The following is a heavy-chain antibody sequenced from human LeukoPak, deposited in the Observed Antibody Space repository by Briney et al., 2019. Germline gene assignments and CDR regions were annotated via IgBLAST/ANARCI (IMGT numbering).Heavy chain of an antibody. J-gene: IGHJ4*02. D-gene: IGHD3-22*01. Sequence: GESLRLSCAASGFTFSDCSMNWVRQAPGKGLEWVSYITTSSDTKYYADSVKGRFTISRDNAKNSLYLQMNSLRAEDTAVYYCARPHPNNYDSSGYYSWNDYWGQGTLVTVSS. CDR2: ITTSSDTK. CDR3: ARPHPNNYDSSGYYSWNDY. CDR1: GFTFSDCS. V-gene: IGHV3-48*01.